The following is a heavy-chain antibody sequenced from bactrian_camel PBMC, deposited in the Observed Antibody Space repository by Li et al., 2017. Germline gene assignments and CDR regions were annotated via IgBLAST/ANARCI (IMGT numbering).Heavy chain of an antibody. CDR1: GSIYGDAC. CDR3: AADTVNLQMARWYTY. D-gene: IGHD6*01. CDR2: IDSDGIA. Sequence: QVQLVESGGGSVQAGGSLRLSCGASGSIYGDACVGWLRQAPGKEREGVAAIDSDGIASYADSVKGRFTVSRDNANNTVNLMMNSLKPEDSAMYYCAADTVNLQMARWYTYWGQGTQVTVS. J-gene: IGHJ4*01. V-gene: IGHV3S53*01.